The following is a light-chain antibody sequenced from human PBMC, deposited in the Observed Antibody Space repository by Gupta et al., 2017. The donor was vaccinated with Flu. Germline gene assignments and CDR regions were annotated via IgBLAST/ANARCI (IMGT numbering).Light chain of an antibody. Sequence: QSSLTPPRAVSGSPGQSVTISCTGTSSDVGGYNYVSWYQPHPGKAPTLMIYDVSKRPSGVPDRFSGSKSGNTASLTISGLQAEDEANYYCGSYASSYTWVFGGGTTLTVL. CDR1: SSDVGGYNY. CDR2: DVS. J-gene: IGLJ3*02. CDR3: GSYASSYTWV. V-gene: IGLV2-11*01.